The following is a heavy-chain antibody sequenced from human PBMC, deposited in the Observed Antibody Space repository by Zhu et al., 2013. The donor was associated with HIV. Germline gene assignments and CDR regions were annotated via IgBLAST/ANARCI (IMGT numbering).Heavy chain of an antibody. CDR3: ARDTPLGRGYSYGLYY. V-gene: IGHV1-46*01. CDR1: GYTFTSYY. CDR2: INPSGGST. Sequence: QVQLVQSGAEVKKPGASVKVSCKASGYTFTSYYMHWVRQAPGQGLEWMGIINPSGGSTSYAQKFQGRVTMTRDTSTSTVYMELSSLRSEDTAVYYCARDTPLGRGYSYGLYYWGQGTLVTVSS. D-gene: IGHD5-18*01. J-gene: IGHJ4*02.